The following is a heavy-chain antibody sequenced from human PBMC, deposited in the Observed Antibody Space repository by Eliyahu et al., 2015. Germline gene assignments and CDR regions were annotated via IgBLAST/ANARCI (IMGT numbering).Heavy chain of an antibody. CDR2: IYYSGST. V-gene: IGHV4-59*01. J-gene: IGHJ2*01. CDR3: ARDGPYGDYGGWYFDL. D-gene: IGHD4-17*01. CDR1: GGSISSYY. Sequence: QVQLQESGPGLVKPSETLSLTCTVSGGSISSYYWSWIRQPPGKGLEWIGYIYYSGSTNYNPSLKSRVTISVDTSKNQFSLKLSSVTAADTAVYYCARDGPYGDYGGWYFDLWGRGTLVTVSS.